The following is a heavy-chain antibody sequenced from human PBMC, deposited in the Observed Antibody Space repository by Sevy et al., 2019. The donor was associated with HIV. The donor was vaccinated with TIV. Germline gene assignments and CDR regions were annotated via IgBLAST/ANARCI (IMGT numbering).Heavy chain of an antibody. CDR1: GFTFSSYD. CDR2: IGTAGDP. D-gene: IGHD4-17*01. CDR3: ARGSLTRLGFDY. V-gene: IGHV3-13*05. J-gene: IGHJ4*02. Sequence: GGSLRLSCTASGFTFSSYDMHWVRQATGKGLEWVSAIGTAGDPYYPGSVKGRFTISRENAKYSLYLQMNSLRAGDTAVYYCARGSLTRLGFDYWGQGTLVTVSS.